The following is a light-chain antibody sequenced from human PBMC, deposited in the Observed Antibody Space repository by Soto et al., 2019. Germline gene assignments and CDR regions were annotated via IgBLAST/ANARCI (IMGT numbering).Light chain of an antibody. J-gene: IGLJ2*01. CDR1: SSDIGAYKF. CDR2: EVS. Sequence: QSVLTQPPSASGSPGQSVAISCTGTSSDIGAYKFVSWYQQHPGKAPKLIIYEVSIRPSGVPDRFSGSKSGNTASLTVSGLLAEDEADYYCSLYAGTNSVVFGGGIKVTVL. V-gene: IGLV2-8*01. CDR3: SLYAGTNSVV.